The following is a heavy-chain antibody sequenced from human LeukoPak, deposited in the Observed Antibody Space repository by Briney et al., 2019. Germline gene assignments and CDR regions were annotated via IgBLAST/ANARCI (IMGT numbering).Heavy chain of an antibody. Sequence: ASVKVSCKGTGYTFSIHYMHWVRQAPGQGLEWMGVISPSGDLTNYAQRFQGRVSMTRDTSTSTVYMELSSLRSDDTAVYYCAREGAMVTVPTKNFDYWGQGTLVTVSS. J-gene: IGHJ4*02. CDR1: GYTFSIHY. D-gene: IGHD4/OR15-4a*01. CDR2: ISPSGDLT. CDR3: AREGAMVTVPTKNFDY. V-gene: IGHV1-46*01.